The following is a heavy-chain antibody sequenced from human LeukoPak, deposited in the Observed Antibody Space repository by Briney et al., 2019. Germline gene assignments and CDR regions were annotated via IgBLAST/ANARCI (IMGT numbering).Heavy chain of an antibody. D-gene: IGHD3-10*01. CDR1: GFTVSSNY. CDR2: IYSGGST. CDR3: ASLWFGELAFDY. V-gene: IGHV3-66*01. Sequence: GGSLRLSCAASGFTVSSNYTSWVRQAPGKGLEWVSVIYSGGSTYYADSVKGRFTISRDNSKNTLYLQMNSLRAEDTAVYYCASLWFGELAFDYWGQGALLTVSS. J-gene: IGHJ4*02.